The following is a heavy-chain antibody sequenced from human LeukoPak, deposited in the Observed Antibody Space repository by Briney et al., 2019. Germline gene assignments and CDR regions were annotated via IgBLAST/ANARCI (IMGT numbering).Heavy chain of an antibody. CDR3: ARGGSMVRGADPPDY. CDR2: ISAYNGNT. Sequence: GASVKVSCKASGYTFTSYGISWVRQPPGQGLEWMGWISAYNGNTNYAQKLQGRVTMTTDTSTSTAYMELRRLRSDDTAVYYCARGGSMVRGADPPDYWGQGTPGHRLL. CDR1: GYTFTSYG. J-gene: IGHJ4*02. D-gene: IGHD3-10*01. V-gene: IGHV1-18*01.